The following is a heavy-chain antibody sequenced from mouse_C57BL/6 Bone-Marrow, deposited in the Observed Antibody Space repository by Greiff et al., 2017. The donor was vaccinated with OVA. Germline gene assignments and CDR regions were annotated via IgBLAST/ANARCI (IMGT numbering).Heavy chain of an antibody. Sequence: VQLVESGAELVRPGASVKLSCKASGYTFTDYYINWVKQRPGQGLEWIARIYPGSGNTYYNEKFKGKATLTAEKSSSTAYMQLSSLTSEDSAVYFCARSAYGKDYWGQGTTLTVSS. J-gene: IGHJ2*01. CDR2: IYPGSGNT. D-gene: IGHD2-1*01. CDR1: GYTFTDYY. V-gene: IGHV1-76*01. CDR3: ARSAYGKDY.